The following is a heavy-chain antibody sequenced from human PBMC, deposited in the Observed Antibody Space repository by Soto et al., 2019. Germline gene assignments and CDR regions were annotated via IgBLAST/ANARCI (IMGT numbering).Heavy chain of an antibody. CDR3: APRAGAAFDI. D-gene: IGHD3-10*01. Sequence: EVQLLESGGGLVQPGGSLRLSCAASGFTFSSYAMSWVRQAPGKGLEWVSAISGSGGSTYYADSVKGRFTISRDNSKNTLYRKMNGLRAEDTAVYYGAPRAGAAFDIGGQGTMVTVSS. J-gene: IGHJ3*02. CDR2: ISGSGGST. V-gene: IGHV3-23*01. CDR1: GFTFSSYA.